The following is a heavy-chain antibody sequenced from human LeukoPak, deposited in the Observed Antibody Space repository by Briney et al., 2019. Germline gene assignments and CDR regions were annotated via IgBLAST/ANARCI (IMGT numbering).Heavy chain of an antibody. CDR2: INPYNGNT. V-gene: IGHV1-18*01. Sequence: ASVKASCKASGYTFTTYGISWVRQAPGQGLEWMGWINPYNGNTNYAQKLQGRVTMTTDTSTSTAYMELRSLRSDDTAVYYCARDRVVVPAAFDYWGQGTLVTVSS. CDR3: ARDRVVVPAAFDY. CDR1: GYTFTTYG. D-gene: IGHD2-2*01. J-gene: IGHJ4*02.